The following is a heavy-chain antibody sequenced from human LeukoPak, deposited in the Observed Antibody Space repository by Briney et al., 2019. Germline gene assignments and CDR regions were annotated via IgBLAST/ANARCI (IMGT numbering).Heavy chain of an antibody. CDR2: MNPNSGNT. V-gene: IGHV1-8*03. D-gene: IGHD5-18*01. CDR1: GYTFTSYD. CDR3: ARASKLRRGYSYGHNWFDP. J-gene: IGHJ5*02. Sequence: ASVKVSCKASGYTFTSYDINWVRQATGQGLEWMGWMNPNSGNTGYAQKFQGRVTITRNTSISTAYMELSSLRSEGTAVYYCARASKLRRGYSYGHNWFDPWGQGTLVTVSS.